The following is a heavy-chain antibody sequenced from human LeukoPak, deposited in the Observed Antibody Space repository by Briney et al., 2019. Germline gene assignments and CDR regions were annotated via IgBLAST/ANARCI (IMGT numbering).Heavy chain of an antibody. CDR2: IRYDGSTK. CDR3: ARDLTRITMIVVVMPYYGMDV. J-gene: IGHJ6*02. D-gene: IGHD3-22*01. Sequence: GGSLRLSCAASGFGFSGYGMHWVRQAPGKGLEWVAFIRYDGSTKYYADSVKGRFTISRDNSKNTLYLQMNSLRAEDTAVYYCARDLTRITMIVVVMPYYGMDVWGQGTTVTVSS. V-gene: IGHV3-30*02. CDR1: GFGFSGYG.